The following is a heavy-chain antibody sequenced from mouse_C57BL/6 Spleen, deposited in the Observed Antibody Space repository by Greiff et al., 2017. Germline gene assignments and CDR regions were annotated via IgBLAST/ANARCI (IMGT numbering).Heavy chain of an antibody. CDR1: GYTFTSYW. CDR2: IHPSDSDT. J-gene: IGHJ2*01. Sequence: VQLQQPGAELVRPGASVKLSCKASGYTFTSYWMHWVKQRPGQGLEWIGRIHPSDSDTNYNQKFKGKATLTVDKSSSTAYMQLSSLTSEDSAVYYCAIVNSYYGSSDDYFDCWGQGTTLTVSS. V-gene: IGHV1-74*01. CDR3: AIVNSYYGSSDDYFDC. D-gene: IGHD1-1*01.